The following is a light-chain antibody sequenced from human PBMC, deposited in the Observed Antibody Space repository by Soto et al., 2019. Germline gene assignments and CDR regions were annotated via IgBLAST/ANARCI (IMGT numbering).Light chain of an antibody. CDR3: QQYGSSRFT. Sequence: EIVLTQSPGTLSLSPGERATLSCRASQSVGINYLAWYQQKPGQAPRLLIYGASSRATGIPDRFSGSGSGTDFTLTISRLEPEDFALFYCQQYGSSRFTFGQGTKLEIK. CDR1: QSVGINY. J-gene: IGKJ2*01. CDR2: GAS. V-gene: IGKV3-20*01.